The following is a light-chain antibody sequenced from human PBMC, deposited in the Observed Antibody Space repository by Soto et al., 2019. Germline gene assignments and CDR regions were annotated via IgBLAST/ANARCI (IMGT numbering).Light chain of an antibody. V-gene: IGKV2-28*01. CDR1: QSLLHSNGNTY. CDR3: MQGLHGPWT. J-gene: IGKJ1*01. CDR2: LSF. Sequence: DVVMTQSPLSLPVTPGEPASISCRSSQSLLHSNGNTYLDWYLQKPGQSPQLLIYLSFNWASGVPDRFSGSGTGTDFTLKISRVEAEDVGVYYCMQGLHGPWTFGQGTKVEIK.